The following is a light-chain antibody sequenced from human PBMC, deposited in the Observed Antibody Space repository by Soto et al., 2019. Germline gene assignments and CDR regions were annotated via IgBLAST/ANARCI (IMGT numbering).Light chain of an antibody. V-gene: IGLV2-14*01. Sequence: QSALTQPASVSGSPGQSITIPCTGSDSDIGGYNFVSWYQQNPGKAPKLLIFEVSNRPSGISNRFSGSKSGNTASLTISGLQAEDEADYYCVSFTTSRSYVFGTGTKLTVL. CDR2: EVS. CDR1: DSDIGGYNF. CDR3: VSFTTSRSYV. J-gene: IGLJ1*01.